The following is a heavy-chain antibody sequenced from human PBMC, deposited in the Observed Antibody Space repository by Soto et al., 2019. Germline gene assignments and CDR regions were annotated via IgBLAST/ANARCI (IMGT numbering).Heavy chain of an antibody. CDR3: ARAVGWLQKAYYFDY. CDR1: GGTFSSYA. D-gene: IGHD5-12*01. V-gene: IGHV1-69*06. CDR2: IIPIFGTA. Sequence: ASVKVSCKASGGTFSSYAISWVRQAPGQGLEWMGGIIPIFGTANYVQKFQGRVTITADKSTSTAYMELSSLRSEDTAVYYCARAVGWLQKAYYFDYWGQGTLVTVSS. J-gene: IGHJ4*02.